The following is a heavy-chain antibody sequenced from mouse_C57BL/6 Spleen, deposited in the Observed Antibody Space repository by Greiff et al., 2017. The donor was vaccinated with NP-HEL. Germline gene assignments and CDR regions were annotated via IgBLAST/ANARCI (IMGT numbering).Heavy chain of an antibody. V-gene: IGHV10-1*01. CDR1: GFSFNTYA. Sequence: DVKLVESGGGLVQPKGSLKLSCAASGFSFNTYAMNWVRQAPGKGLEWVARIRSKSNNYATYYAASVKDRFTISRDDSESMLYLQMNNLKAEDTAMYYCVRQSGSGYFDVWGTGTTVTVSS. CDR3: VRQSGSGYFDV. J-gene: IGHJ1*03. D-gene: IGHD1-1*01. CDR2: IRSKSNNYAT.